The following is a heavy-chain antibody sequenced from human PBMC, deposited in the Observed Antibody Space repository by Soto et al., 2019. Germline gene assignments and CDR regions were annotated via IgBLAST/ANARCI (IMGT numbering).Heavy chain of an antibody. Sequence: SETLSLTCTVSGGSISSYYWSWIRQPPGKGLEWIGYIYYSGSTNYNPSLKSRVTISVDTSKNQFSLKLSSVTAADTAVYYCATNYFDSSGYYRDYWGQGTLVTVSS. CDR1: GGSISSYY. D-gene: IGHD3-22*01. J-gene: IGHJ4*02. CDR3: ATNYFDSSGYYRDY. V-gene: IGHV4-59*01. CDR2: IYYSGST.